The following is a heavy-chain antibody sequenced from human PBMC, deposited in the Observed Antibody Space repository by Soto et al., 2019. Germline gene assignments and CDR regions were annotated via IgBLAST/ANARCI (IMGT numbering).Heavy chain of an antibody. CDR3: AMVDVYVTPSPQDV. J-gene: IGHJ6*02. V-gene: IGHV1-18*01. D-gene: IGHD3-16*01. Sequence: QVQLVQSGAEVKNPGASVKVSCKASGYTFTRYGIGWARQAPGQGLEWMGWINTYNGNTNYAQNGQGRVTLTTDQSTSTAYMELRSLRSNDTAIYYCAMVDVYVTPSPQDVWGQGTTVIVSS. CDR2: INTYNGNT. CDR1: GYTFTRYG.